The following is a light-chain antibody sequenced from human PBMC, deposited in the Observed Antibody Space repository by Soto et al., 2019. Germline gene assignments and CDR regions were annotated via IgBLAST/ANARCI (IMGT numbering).Light chain of an antibody. CDR1: QTISSW. CDR3: QQYETFSPWT. Sequence: DIQMTQSPSTLSGSVGDRVTITCRASQTISSWLAWYQQKPGTAPKLLVYKATILQSGVPSRFSGSGSGTEFTLAISNLQPDDFATYYCQQYETFSPWTFGQGTMVDI. V-gene: IGKV1-5*03. CDR2: KAT. J-gene: IGKJ1*01.